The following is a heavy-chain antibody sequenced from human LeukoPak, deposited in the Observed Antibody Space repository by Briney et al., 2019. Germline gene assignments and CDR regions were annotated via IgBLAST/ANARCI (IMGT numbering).Heavy chain of an antibody. Sequence: GGSLRLSCAASGFTFSDYCMSWIRQAPGKGLEWVSYISSSGSTIYYADSVKGRFTISRDNAKNSLYLQMNSLRAEDTAVYYCARGNYDSSGYWFDPWGQGTLVTVSS. V-gene: IGHV3-11*01. CDR1: GFTFSDYC. J-gene: IGHJ5*02. CDR3: ARGNYDSSGYWFDP. CDR2: ISSSGSTI. D-gene: IGHD3-22*01.